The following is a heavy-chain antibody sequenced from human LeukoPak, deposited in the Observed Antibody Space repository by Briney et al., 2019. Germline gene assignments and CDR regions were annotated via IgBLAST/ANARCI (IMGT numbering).Heavy chain of an antibody. CDR1: GFTFRDYW. CDR3: ARDRAERNWTYHTLFDS. J-gene: IGHJ4*02. D-gene: IGHD1-7*01. Sequence: GSLRLSCEASGFTFRDYWMHWVRQAPGKGLVWVSRINGDESSRAYADSVKGRFTISRDNARNTLYLQMTSLRVEDTAIYYCARDRAERNWTYHTLFDSWGQGTPVTVSS. CDR2: INGDESSR. V-gene: IGHV3-74*01.